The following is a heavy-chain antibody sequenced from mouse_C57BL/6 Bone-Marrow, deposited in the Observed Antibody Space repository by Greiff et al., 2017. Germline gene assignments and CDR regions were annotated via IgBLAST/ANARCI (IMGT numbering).Heavy chain of an antibody. J-gene: IGHJ1*03. Sequence: EVMLVESGGGLVKPGGSLKLSCAASGFTFSDYEMHWVRQAPEKGLEWVAYISSGSSTIYYADTVKGRFTISRDNAKNTLFLQMTSLRSEDTAMDYCARGRLGYFDVWGTGTTVTVSS. CDR2: ISSGSSTI. V-gene: IGHV5-17*01. CDR3: ARGRLGYFDV. CDR1: GFTFSDYE.